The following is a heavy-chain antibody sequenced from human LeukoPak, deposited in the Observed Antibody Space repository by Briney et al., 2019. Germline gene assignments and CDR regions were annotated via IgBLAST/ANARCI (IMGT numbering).Heavy chain of an antibody. CDR3: AKFGLAGSGRYHDAFDI. Sequence: GGSLRLSCAASGFTFSSYGMTWVRQAPGKGLEWVSAVSGSGGSTYYADSVKGRSTISRDNSKNTLYLQMNSLRAEDTAVYYCAKFGLAGSGRYHDAFDIWGQGTMVTVSA. CDR2: VSGSGGST. V-gene: IGHV3-23*01. J-gene: IGHJ3*02. CDR1: GFTFSSYG. D-gene: IGHD3-10*01.